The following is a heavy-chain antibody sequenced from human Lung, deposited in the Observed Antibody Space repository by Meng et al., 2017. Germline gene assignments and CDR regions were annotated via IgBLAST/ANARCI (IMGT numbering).Heavy chain of an antibody. CDR3: ARDRGSSGWSNWFDP. V-gene: IGHV7-4-1*02. CDR1: GYTFSRYS. J-gene: IGHJ5*02. CDR2: FNTDTGKP. D-gene: IGHD6-13*01. Sequence: QVQLVQSGSELKKPGASVKVSCEASGYTFSRYSLHWVRQAPGQGLEWMGWFNTDTGKPTYAKGFTGRFVFALDTSVRTAYLQISSLKAEDTAVYYCARDRGSSGWSNWFDPWGQGTLVTVSS.